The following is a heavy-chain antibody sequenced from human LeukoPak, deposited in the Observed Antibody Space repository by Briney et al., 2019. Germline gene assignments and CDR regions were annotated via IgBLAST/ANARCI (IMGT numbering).Heavy chain of an antibody. V-gene: IGHV4-30-4*08. J-gene: IGHJ3*02. D-gene: IGHD4-17*01. CDR2: IYYSGNA. CDR3: ARDYAGAFDI. Sequence: SETLSLTCTVSGGSISSGAYYWSWIRQPPGKDLEWIGYIYYSGNAHYNPSLKTRVTISVDTSKNQFSLKLNSVTAADTAVYYCARDYAGAFDIWGQGTMVTVSS. CDR1: GGSISSGAYY.